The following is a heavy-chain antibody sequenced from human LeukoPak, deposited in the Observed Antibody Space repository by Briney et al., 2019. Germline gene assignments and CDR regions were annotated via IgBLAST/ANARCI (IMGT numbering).Heavy chain of an antibody. J-gene: IGHJ4*02. CDR1: GFTFSSYE. D-gene: IGHD6-13*01. Sequence: GGSLRLSSAASGFTFSSYEMNWVRQAPGKGLEWVSYISSSGSTICYADSVKGRFTISRDNAKNSLYLQMNSLRAEDTAVYYCAREVTAAADYWGQGTLVTVSS. V-gene: IGHV3-48*03. CDR2: ISSSGSTI. CDR3: AREVTAAADY.